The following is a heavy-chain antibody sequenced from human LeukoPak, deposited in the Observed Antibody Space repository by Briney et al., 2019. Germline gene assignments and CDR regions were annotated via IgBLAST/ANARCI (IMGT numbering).Heavy chain of an antibody. CDR1: GGSISSYY. CDR3: ARFVSMYYYGSGSYRGWFDP. J-gene: IGHJ5*02. D-gene: IGHD3-10*01. Sequence: SETLSLTCTVSGGSISSYYWSWIRQPAGKGLEWIGRIYTSGSTNYNPSLKSRVTMSVDTSKNQFSLKLSSVTAADTAVYYCARFVSMYYYGSGSYRGWFDPWGQGTLVTVSS. V-gene: IGHV4-4*07. CDR2: IYTSGST.